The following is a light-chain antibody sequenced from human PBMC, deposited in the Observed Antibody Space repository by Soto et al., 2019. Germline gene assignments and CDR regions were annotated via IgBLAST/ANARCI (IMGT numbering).Light chain of an antibody. CDR1: QYINTR. V-gene: IGKV3-11*01. J-gene: IGKJ1*01. CDR2: KTS. Sequence: ILLTQSPGTLSLSPGDRVTPSCRASQYINTRLAWYQHRPGQAPRLLIYKTSIRAAGIPARFSASGSGTDFALTISDVQPEDFAIYYCHQRQSSPRTFGQGTKVDIK. CDR3: HQRQSSPRT.